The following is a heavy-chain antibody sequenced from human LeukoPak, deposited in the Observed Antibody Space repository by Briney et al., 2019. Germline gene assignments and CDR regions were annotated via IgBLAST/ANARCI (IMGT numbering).Heavy chain of an antibody. V-gene: IGHV1-46*01. CDR3: AREIGPIQLHLWGSAFDY. CDR2: ISPSGGSR. J-gene: IGHJ4*02. CDR1: GYTFSNYY. Sequence: ASVKVSCKASGYTFSNYYIHWVRQAPGQGLEWMGIISPSGGSRSYAQKFQGRLTVTRDTSTSTVYMELSSLRSEDTAVYYCAREIGPIQLHLWGSAFDYWGQGTLVTVSS. D-gene: IGHD5-18*01.